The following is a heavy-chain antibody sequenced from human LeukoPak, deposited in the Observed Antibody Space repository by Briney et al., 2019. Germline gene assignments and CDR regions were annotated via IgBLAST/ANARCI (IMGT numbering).Heavy chain of an antibody. J-gene: IGHJ4*02. CDR2: INHSGST. V-gene: IGHV4-34*01. CDR3: ARERIYTRRAHFDY. CDR1: GGSFSGYY. Sequence: PSETLCLTCAVYGGSFSGYYWSWIRQPPGKGLEWIGEINHSGSTNYNPSLKSRVTISVDTSKNQFSLKLSSVTAADTAVYYCARERIYTRRAHFDYWGQGTLVTVSS. D-gene: IGHD2-15*01.